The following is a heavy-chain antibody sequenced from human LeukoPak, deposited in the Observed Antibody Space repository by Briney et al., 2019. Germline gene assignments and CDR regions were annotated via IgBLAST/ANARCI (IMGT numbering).Heavy chain of an antibody. V-gene: IGHV4-59*08. CDR3: ASLYYYGSGSYYIQYFQH. CDR2: IYYSGST. Sequence: SETLSLTCTVSGGSISSYYWSWIRQPPGKGLEWIGYIYYSGSTNYNPSLKSRVTISVDTSKNQFSLKLSSVTAADTAVYYCASLYYYGSGSYYIQYFQHWGQGTLVTVSS. D-gene: IGHD3-10*01. CDR1: GGSISSYY. J-gene: IGHJ1*01.